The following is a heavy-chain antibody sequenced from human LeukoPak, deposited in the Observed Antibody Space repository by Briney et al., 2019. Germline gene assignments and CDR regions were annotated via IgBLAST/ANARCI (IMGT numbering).Heavy chain of an antibody. CDR2: ISYDGSNK. CDR3: AKDKGHYDFWSGYPYYFDY. V-gene: IGHV3-30*18. D-gene: IGHD3-3*01. CDR1: GFTFSSYG. Sequence: GRSLRLSCAASGFTFSSYGMHRVRQAPGKGLAWVAVISYDGSNKYYADSVKGRFTISRDNSKNTLYLQMNSLRAEDTAVYYCAKDKGHYDFWSGYPYYFDYWGQGTLVTVSS. J-gene: IGHJ4*02.